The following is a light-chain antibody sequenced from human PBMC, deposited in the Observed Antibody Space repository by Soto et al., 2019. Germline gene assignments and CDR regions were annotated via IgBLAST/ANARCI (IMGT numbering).Light chain of an antibody. CDR3: SSYAASNNLGV. CDR2: EVS. Sequence: QSVLTQPPSASGSPGQSVTISCIGTSSDVGGYNYVSWYQQHPGKAPKLMIYEVSKRPSGVPDRFSGSESGNTASLTVSGLQAEDEADYYCSSYAASNNLGVFGGGTKVTVL. V-gene: IGLV2-8*01. CDR1: SSDVGGYNY. J-gene: IGLJ2*01.